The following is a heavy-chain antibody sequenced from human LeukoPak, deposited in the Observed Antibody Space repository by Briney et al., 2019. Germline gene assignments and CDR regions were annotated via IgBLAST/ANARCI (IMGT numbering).Heavy chain of an antibody. D-gene: IGHD3-22*01. J-gene: IGHJ1*01. V-gene: IGHV4-59*01. Sequence: SSETLSLTCTVSGGSISSYYWSWIRQPPGKGLEWIGYIYYSGSTNYNPSLKSRVTISVYTSKNQFSLKLSSVTAADTAVYYCARLKYYYDSSGYRAEYFQHWGQGTLVTVSS. CDR3: ARLKYYYDSSGYRAEYFQH. CDR2: IYYSGST. CDR1: GGSISSYY.